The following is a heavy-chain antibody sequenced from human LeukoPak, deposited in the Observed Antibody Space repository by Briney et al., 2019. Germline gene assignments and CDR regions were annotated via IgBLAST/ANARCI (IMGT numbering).Heavy chain of an antibody. Sequence: PGGSLRLSCAASGFTVSSNYMSWVRQAPGKGLEWVSVIYSGGSTYYADSVKGRFTISRDSSKNTLYLQMNSLRAEDTAVYYCARDRRDLDYYYMDVWGKGTTVTVSS. V-gene: IGHV3-53*01. CDR1: GFTVSSNY. CDR2: IYSGGST. J-gene: IGHJ6*03. CDR3: ARDRRDLDYYYMDV.